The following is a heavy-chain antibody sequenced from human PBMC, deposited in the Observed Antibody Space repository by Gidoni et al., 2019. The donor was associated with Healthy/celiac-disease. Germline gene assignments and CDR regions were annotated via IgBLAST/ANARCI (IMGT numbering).Heavy chain of an antibody. CDR2: IDPSDSYT. CDR3: ASGGGEKGATKDY. Sequence: EVQLVQSGAEVKKPGESLRISGRGSGYSFTSYLISWVRQMPGKGLEWMGRIDPSDSYTNYSPSFQGHVTLSADKSISTAYLQWCSLKASDTAMDYCASGGGEKGATKDYWGQGTLVTVSS. J-gene: IGHJ4*02. V-gene: IGHV5-10-1*03. D-gene: IGHD3-16*01. CDR1: GYSFTSYL.